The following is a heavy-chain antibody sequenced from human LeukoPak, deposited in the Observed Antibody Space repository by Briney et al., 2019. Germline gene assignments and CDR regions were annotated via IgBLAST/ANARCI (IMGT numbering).Heavy chain of an antibody. D-gene: IGHD6-13*01. Sequence: GGSLRLSCAASGFTFSSYSMNWVRQAPGKGLEWVSSISSSSSYIYYADSVKGRFTISRDNAKNSLYLQMNSLRAEDTAVYYCANPIAAAAVDAFDIWGQGTMVTVSS. V-gene: IGHV3-21*04. J-gene: IGHJ3*02. CDR1: GFTFSSYS. CDR3: ANPIAAAAVDAFDI. CDR2: ISSSSSYI.